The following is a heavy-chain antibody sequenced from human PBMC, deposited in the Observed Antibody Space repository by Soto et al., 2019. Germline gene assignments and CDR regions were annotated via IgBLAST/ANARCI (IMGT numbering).Heavy chain of an antibody. Sequence: EVQLLESGGGLVQPGGSLRLSCAASGFTFSSYAMSWVRQAPGKGLEWVSAISGSGDSTYYADSVKGRFAISRDNSKNTLYLQMISLRAEDTAVYYCAKDTYLDYSDSSGYYPWYYYGLDVWGQGTTVTVSS. V-gene: IGHV3-23*01. CDR3: AKDTYLDYSDSSGYYPWYYYGLDV. CDR1: GFTFSSYA. CDR2: ISGSGDST. D-gene: IGHD3-22*01. J-gene: IGHJ6*02.